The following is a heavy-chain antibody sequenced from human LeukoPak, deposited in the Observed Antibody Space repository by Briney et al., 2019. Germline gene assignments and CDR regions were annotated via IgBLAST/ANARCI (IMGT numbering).Heavy chain of an antibody. CDR2: IYYSGST. Sequence: SDTLSLTCTVSGGSISNYYWSWIRQPPGKGLEWIGYIYYSGSTNYNHSLKSRVTISVDTSKNQFSLKLNSVTAADTAVYYCARRAYGSGSFNRYYFDYWGQGTLLAVSS. CDR1: GGSISNYY. D-gene: IGHD3-10*01. V-gene: IGHV4-59*08. J-gene: IGHJ4*02. CDR3: ARRAYGSGSFNRYYFDY.